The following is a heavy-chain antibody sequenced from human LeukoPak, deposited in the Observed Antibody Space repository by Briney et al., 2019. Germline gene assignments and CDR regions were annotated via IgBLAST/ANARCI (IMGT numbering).Heavy chain of an antibody. V-gene: IGHV4-38-2*02. Sequence: SETLSLTCTVSGYSISSGYYWGWIRQPPGKGLEWIGNIYHSERTHYNPSLKSRVTISVDTSKNQFSLKLSSVTAADTAVYYCTRGGGGSGSYYEYYFDYWGQGTLVTVSS. CDR3: TRGGGGSGSYYEYYFDY. CDR1: GYSISSGYY. J-gene: IGHJ4*02. D-gene: IGHD3-10*01. CDR2: IYHSERT.